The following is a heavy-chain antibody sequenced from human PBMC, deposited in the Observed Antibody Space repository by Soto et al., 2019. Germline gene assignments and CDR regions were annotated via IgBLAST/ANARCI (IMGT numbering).Heavy chain of an antibody. CDR1: GYTFTGYY. Sequence: ASVKVSCKASGYTFTGYYMHWVRQAPGQGLEWKGWINPNSGGTKYAQKFQGWVTMTKDTSISTTYKELSKLRTDDTAVFYCARALFGSSSWYSGFNPGIDYYGMDVWGQGTTVTVSS. J-gene: IGHJ6*02. CDR2: INPNSGGT. CDR3: ARALFGSSSWYSGFNPGIDYYGMDV. D-gene: IGHD6-13*01. V-gene: IGHV1-2*04.